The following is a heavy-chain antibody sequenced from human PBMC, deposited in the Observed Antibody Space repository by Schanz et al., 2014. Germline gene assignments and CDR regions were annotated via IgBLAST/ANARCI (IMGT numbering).Heavy chain of an antibody. D-gene: IGHD2-21*02. CDR3: VRERTNYGGNSYFFDH. V-gene: IGHV3-21*01. CDR1: GFTASSHS. Sequence: VQLVDSGGGLVKPGGSLRLSCGVSGFTASSHSMNWVRQAPGKVLEWVSSISSRSSHIYYADSVKGRFTVSRDNAKNSVYLQMNGLRVEDTAVYYCVRERTNYGGNSYFFDHWGQGTLVTVSS. CDR2: ISSRSSHI. J-gene: IGHJ4*02.